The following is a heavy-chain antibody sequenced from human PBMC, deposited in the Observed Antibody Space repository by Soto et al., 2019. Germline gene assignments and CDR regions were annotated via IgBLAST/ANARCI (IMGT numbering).Heavy chain of an antibody. Sequence: EVQLVESGGGLVQPGGSLRLSCAASGFTFSSYWMSWVRQAPGKGLEWVANIKQDGSEKYYVDSVKGRFTISRDNAKNSLYLQMNSLRAEDTAVYYCAKGGELLWHWFDPWGQGTLVTVSS. V-gene: IGHV3-7*03. CDR3: AKGGELLWHWFDP. J-gene: IGHJ5*02. CDR1: GFTFSSYW. CDR2: IKQDGSEK. D-gene: IGHD2-2*01.